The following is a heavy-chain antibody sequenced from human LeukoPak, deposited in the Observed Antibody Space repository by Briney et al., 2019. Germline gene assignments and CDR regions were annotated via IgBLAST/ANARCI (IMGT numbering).Heavy chain of an antibody. Sequence: ASVKVSCKASGGTFSSYAISWVRQAPGQGLEWMGGIIPIFGTANYAQKFQGRVTITADESTSTAYMELSSLRSEDTAVYYCAREYYDDYYMDVWGKGTTVTISS. J-gene: IGHJ6*03. CDR3: AREYYDDYYMDV. D-gene: IGHD3-22*01. CDR1: GGTFSSYA. V-gene: IGHV1-69*13. CDR2: IIPIFGTA.